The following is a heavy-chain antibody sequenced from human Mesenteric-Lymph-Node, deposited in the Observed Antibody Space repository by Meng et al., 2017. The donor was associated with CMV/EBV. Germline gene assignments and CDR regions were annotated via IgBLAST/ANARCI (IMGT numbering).Heavy chain of an antibody. Sequence: GESLKISCAASGFTFSSYAMSWVRQAPGKGLEWVSSISSSSSYIYYADSVKGRFTISRDNAKNSLYLQMNSLRAEDTAVYYCARVPHHDYIRTWGQGTLVTVSS. CDR2: ISSSSSYI. D-gene: IGHD4-11*01. CDR1: GFTFSSYA. J-gene: IGHJ5*02. CDR3: ARVPHHDYIRT. V-gene: IGHV3-21*01.